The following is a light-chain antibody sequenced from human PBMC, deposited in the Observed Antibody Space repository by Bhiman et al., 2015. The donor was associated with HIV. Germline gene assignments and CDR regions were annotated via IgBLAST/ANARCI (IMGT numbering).Light chain of an antibody. Sequence: SSELTQDPAVSVALGQTVGITCQGDSLRSYYASWYQQKPGQAPVLVIYGQNNRPSGIPDRFSGSTSGNTASLTITGAQAEDEADYYCNSRDSSAISVFGGGTRLTVL. V-gene: IGLV3-19*01. CDR1: SLRSYY. J-gene: IGLJ3*02. CDR3: NSRDSSAISV. CDR2: GQN.